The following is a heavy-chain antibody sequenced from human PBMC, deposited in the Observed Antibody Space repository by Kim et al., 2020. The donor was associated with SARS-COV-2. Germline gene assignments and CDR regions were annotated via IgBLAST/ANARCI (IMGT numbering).Heavy chain of an antibody. J-gene: IGHJ6*02. CDR1: GFTFSSYA. V-gene: IGHV3-30*04. CDR2: ISYDGSNK. Sequence: GGSLRLSCAASGFTFSSYAMHWVRQAPGKGLEWVAVISYDGSNKYYADSVKGRFTISRDNSKNTLYLQMNSLRAEDTAVYYCARDLGGNYYDSSGYYYYYYGMDVWGQGTTGTVSS. D-gene: IGHD3-22*01. CDR3: ARDLGGNYYDSSGYYYYYYGMDV.